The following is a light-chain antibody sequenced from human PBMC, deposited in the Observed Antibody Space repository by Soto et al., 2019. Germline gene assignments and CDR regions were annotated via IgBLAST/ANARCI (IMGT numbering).Light chain of an antibody. J-gene: IGKJ1*01. CDR1: QSISSW. V-gene: IGKV1-5*01. CDR2: DAS. Sequence: DIQMTQSPSTLSASAGDRVTITCRASQSISSWLAWYQQKPGKAPKLLIYDASSLESGVPSRFSGSGSGTEFTLTLSSLQPDDFATYYCQQYNSYSSWTFGQGTKVEIK. CDR3: QQYNSYSSWT.